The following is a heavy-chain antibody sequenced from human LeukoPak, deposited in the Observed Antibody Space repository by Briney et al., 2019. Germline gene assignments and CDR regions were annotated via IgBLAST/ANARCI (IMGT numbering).Heavy chain of an antibody. J-gene: IGHJ4*02. V-gene: IGHV4-31*03. CDR3: ARWFGDRGEEDY. Sequence: PSETLSLTCTVSGGSISSGGGYYWTWIRQHPGQGLDWIGYIYYNGGTFYNPSLKSRLTISIDPSKNQFSLNLNSVTAADTAVYYCARWFGDRGEEDYWGQGTLVTVSS. D-gene: IGHD3-10*01. CDR2: IYYNGGT. CDR1: GGSISSGGGYY.